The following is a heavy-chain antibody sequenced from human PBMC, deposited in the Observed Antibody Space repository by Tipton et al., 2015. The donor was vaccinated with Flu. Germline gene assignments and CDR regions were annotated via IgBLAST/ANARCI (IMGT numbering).Heavy chain of an antibody. CDR1: GFTFSSYW. Sequence: QLVQSGGGLVQPVGSLRLSCAASGFTFSSYWMSWVRQVPGKGLEWVANIKQDGSEKKYVDSVKGRFSISRDNARNSVYLQLNSLRAEDTAVYYCARDSLWFGAWGQGTLVTVSS. V-gene: IGHV3-7*01. CDR3: ARDSLWFGA. CDR2: IKQDGSEK. J-gene: IGHJ5*02.